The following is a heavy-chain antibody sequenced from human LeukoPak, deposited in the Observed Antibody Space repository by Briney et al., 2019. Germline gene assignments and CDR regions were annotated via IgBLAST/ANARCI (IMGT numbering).Heavy chain of an antibody. CDR2: INHSGST. V-gene: IGHV4-34*01. D-gene: IGHD3-9*01. J-gene: IGHJ4*02. CDR3: ARGESRVFDMAPFDY. Sequence: SETLSLTCAVYGGSFSGYYWSWIRQPPGKGLEWIGEINHSGSTNYNPSLKSRVTISVDTSKNQFSLKLSSVTAADTAVYYCARGESRVFDMAPFDYWGQGTLVTVSS. CDR1: GGSFSGYY.